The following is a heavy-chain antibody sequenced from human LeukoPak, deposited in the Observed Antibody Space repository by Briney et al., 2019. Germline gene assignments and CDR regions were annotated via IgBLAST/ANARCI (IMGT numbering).Heavy chain of an antibody. CDR1: GGSIRGYY. D-gene: IGHD3-9*01. CDR3: ARGDYDILTGYYSPSYYGMDV. CDR2: VNHSEST. Sequence: SETLSLTCAVYGGSIRGYYWSWIRQPPGKGLEWIGEVNHSESTNYNPSLKSRVTISVDTSKNQFSLNLSSVTAADTAVYYCARGDYDILTGYYSPSYYGMDVWGEGTTVTVSS. J-gene: IGHJ6*04. V-gene: IGHV4-34*01.